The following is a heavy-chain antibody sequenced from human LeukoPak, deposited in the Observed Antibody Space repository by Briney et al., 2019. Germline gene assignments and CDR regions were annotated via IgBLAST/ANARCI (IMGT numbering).Heavy chain of an antibody. Sequence: ASAKVSCKASGYTFTSYDINWVRQATGQGLEWMGWMNPNSGNTGYAQKFQGRVTMTRNTSISTAYMELSSLRSEDTAVYYCGRGFVDTGMAVDYWGQGTLVTVSS. V-gene: IGHV1-8*01. D-gene: IGHD5-18*01. CDR3: GRGFVDTGMAVDY. CDR2: MNPNSGNT. J-gene: IGHJ4*02. CDR1: GYTFTSYD.